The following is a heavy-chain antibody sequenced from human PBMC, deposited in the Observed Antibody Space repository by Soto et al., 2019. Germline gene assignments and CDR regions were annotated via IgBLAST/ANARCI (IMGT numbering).Heavy chain of an antibody. Sequence: ESGGGLVQPGGSLGLSCAASGFTFSSYRMIWVRQAPGQGLECVSVISESGGSTYYADSVKGRFTISRDNSKNTLYLQMNRLRVEDTAVYYCAKSWMQQWVRDGPDSWGQGTLVTVSA. CDR1: GFTFSSYR. CDR2: ISESGGST. D-gene: IGHD5-18*01. J-gene: IGHJ4*02. CDR3: AKSWMQQWVRDGPDS. V-gene: IGHV3-23*01.